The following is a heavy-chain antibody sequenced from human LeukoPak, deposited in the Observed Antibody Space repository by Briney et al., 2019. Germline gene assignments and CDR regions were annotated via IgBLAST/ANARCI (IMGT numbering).Heavy chain of an antibody. V-gene: IGHV3-21*01. CDR2: ISSSSSYI. CDR1: GFTFRTYS. D-gene: IGHD5-12*01. Sequence: GGSLRLSCAASGFTFRTYSMNWVCQAPGKGLEWVSSISSSSSYIYYADSVKGRFTISRDNAKNSLYLQMNSLRAEDTAVYYCARVIPVATISYDYYYYGMDVWGQGTTVTVSS. CDR3: ARVIPVATISYDYYYYGMDV. J-gene: IGHJ6*02.